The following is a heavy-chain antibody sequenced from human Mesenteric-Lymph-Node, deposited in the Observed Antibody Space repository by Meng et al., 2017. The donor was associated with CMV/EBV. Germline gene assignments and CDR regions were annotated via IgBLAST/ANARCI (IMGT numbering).Heavy chain of an antibody. D-gene: IGHD3-9*01. V-gene: IGHV4-34*01. CDR3: ARGSSYDILTGYFDY. Sequence: QGQLHQGGAGLLKPAETLSVTCAVYGGSFSGYYWNWIRQSPEKGLEWIGEINHSGSTTYNPSFTSRIIISVDTSTNQISLNMSSVTAADTAVYYCARGSSYDILTGYFDYWGQGALVTVSS. J-gene: IGHJ4*02. CDR1: GGSFSGYY. CDR2: INHSGST.